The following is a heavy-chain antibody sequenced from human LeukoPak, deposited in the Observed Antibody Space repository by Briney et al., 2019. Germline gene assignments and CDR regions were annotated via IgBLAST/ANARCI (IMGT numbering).Heavy chain of an antibody. CDR2: INHSGST. Sequence: PSETLSLTCAVYGGSFSGYYWSWIRQPPGKGLEWIGEINHSGSTNYNPSLKSRVTISVDTSKNQFSLKLSSVTAADTAVYYCATGGDILTGYNSDAFDIWGQGTMVTVSS. D-gene: IGHD3-9*01. V-gene: IGHV4-34*01. J-gene: IGHJ3*02. CDR1: GGSFSGYY. CDR3: ATGGDILTGYNSDAFDI.